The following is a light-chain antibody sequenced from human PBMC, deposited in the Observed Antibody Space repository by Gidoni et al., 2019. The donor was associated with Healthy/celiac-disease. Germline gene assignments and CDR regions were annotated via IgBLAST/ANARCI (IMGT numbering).Light chain of an antibody. CDR1: PGISSY. CDR2: AAS. J-gene: IGKJ1*01. Sequence: AIRMTQSPSSFSASTGDRVTIPCRASPGISSYLAWYQQKPGKAPKLLIYAASTLQSGVPSRFSGSGSGTDFTLTISCLQSEDFATYYCQQYYSYRTFGQGTKVEIK. CDR3: QQYYSYRT. V-gene: IGKV1-8*01.